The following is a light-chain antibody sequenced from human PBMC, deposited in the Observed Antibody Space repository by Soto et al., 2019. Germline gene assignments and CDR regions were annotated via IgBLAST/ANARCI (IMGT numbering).Light chain of an antibody. Sequence: DIQMTQSPSTLSASVGDRVTITFPASQSISSWLAWYQQKLGRAPRLLIYDASSLESGVPSRFSGSGYGTEFTLTISSLQSEDFAVYYCQQYNNWLITFGQGTRLEIK. J-gene: IGKJ5*01. CDR3: QQYNNWLIT. CDR2: DAS. V-gene: IGKV1-5*01. CDR1: QSISSW.